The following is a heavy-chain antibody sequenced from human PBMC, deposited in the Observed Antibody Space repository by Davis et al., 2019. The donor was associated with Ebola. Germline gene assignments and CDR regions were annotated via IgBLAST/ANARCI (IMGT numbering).Heavy chain of an antibody. CDR3: ARRFLLLYSSGPSDS. J-gene: IGHJ4*02. CDR1: GFTLSSYG. CDR2: IRNDGSNK. D-gene: IGHD6-19*01. Sequence: GESLKISCAASGFTLSSYGMHWVRQAPGKGLEWVAFIRNDGSNKYYGASVKGRFTISRDTSKNTLYLQMNSLRAEDTAVYYCARRFLLLYSSGPSDSWGQGTLVTVSS. V-gene: IGHV3-30*02.